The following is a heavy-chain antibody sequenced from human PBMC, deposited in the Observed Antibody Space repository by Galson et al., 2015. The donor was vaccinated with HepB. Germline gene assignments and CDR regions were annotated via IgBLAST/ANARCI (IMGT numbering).Heavy chain of an antibody. J-gene: IGHJ3*02. CDR2: INPTDGRT. V-gene: IGHV1-46*03. D-gene: IGHD3-22*01. CDR1: GYTFTGYY. CDR3: TRGGPLYDTSLYSYGFDI. Sequence: SVKVSCKASGYTFTGYYMHWVRQAPGQGLEWMGIINPTDGRTRHAQKFQGRVTMTRDTSTSTVHMELSSLRSEDTALYYCTRGGPLYDTSLYSYGFDIWGQGTMVTVSS.